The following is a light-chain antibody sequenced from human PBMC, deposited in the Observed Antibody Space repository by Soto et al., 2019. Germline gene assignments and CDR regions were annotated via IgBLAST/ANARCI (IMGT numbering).Light chain of an antibody. Sequence: QSALTQPASVSGSPGQSITISCTGTSSDVGGYNYVSWYQQHPGKAPKLMIYEVNYRPSGVSNRFSGSRSGNTASLTISGLQAEDEADYYCCSYTDGSSLLFGGGTKLTVL. CDR1: SSDVGGYNY. J-gene: IGLJ3*02. CDR3: CSYTDGSSLL. V-gene: IGLV2-14*01. CDR2: EVN.